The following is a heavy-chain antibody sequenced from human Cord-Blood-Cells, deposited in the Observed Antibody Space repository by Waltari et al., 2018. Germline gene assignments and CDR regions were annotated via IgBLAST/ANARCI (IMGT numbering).Heavy chain of an antibody. J-gene: IGHJ4*02. CDR2: INPNSGGT. V-gene: IGHV1-2*05. CDR3: ARSNCSSTSCYYFDY. Sequence: QVQLVQSGAEVKKPGASVTVSCKASGYTFTGYYMHWVRQAPGQGLEWMGRINPNSGGTNYAQKCQGRVTMARDTSISTAYMELSRLRSDDTVVYYCARSNCSSTSCYYFDYWGQGTLVTVSS. D-gene: IGHD2-2*01. CDR1: GYTFTGYY.